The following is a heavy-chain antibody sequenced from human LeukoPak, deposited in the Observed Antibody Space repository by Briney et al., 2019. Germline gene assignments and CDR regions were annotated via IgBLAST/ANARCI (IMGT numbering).Heavy chain of an antibody. CDR3: ARDMLFGESVYNWFDP. V-gene: IGHV3-33*01. CDR1: GFTFSSYG. D-gene: IGHD3/OR15-3a*01. Sequence: GGSLRLSCAASGFTFSSYGMHWVRQAPGKGLEWVAVIWYDGSNKYYADSVKGRFTISRDNSKNTLYLQMNSLRGEDTAVYYCARDMLFGESVYNWFDPWGQGTLVTVSS. J-gene: IGHJ5*02. CDR2: IWYDGSNK.